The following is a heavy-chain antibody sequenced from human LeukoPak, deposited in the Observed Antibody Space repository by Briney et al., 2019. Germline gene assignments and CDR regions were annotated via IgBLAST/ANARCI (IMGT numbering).Heavy chain of an antibody. Sequence: SVKVSCKASGGTFSSYAISWVRQAPGQGLEWMGGIIPIFGTANYAQKFQSRVTITADESTSTAYMELSSLRSEDTAVYYCAREEKVRGVLSVWGQGTTVTVSS. D-gene: IGHD3-10*01. V-gene: IGHV1-69*13. J-gene: IGHJ6*02. CDR1: GGTFSSYA. CDR2: IIPIFGTA. CDR3: AREEKVRGVLSV.